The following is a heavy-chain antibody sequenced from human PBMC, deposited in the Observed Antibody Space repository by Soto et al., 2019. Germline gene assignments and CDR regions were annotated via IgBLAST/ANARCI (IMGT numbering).Heavy chain of an antibody. CDR1: GFAFNNYG. J-gene: IGHJ4*02. CDR2: ISKSDYT. Sequence: GGSLRLSCTVSGFAFNNYGINWVRQAPGKGLEWVSSISKSDYTYYSDSVKGRFTISRDNAKNSVSLQMNTLRVEDTAVYYCAREDSIIIPDVSDFWGQGTPVTIYS. CDR3: AREDSIIIPDVSDF. V-gene: IGHV3-21*01. D-gene: IGHD3-22*01.